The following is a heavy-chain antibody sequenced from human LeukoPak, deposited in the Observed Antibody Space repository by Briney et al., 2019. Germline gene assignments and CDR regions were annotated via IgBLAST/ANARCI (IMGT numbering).Heavy chain of an antibody. CDR1: GGSISSDY. J-gene: IGHJ6*02. D-gene: IGHD5/OR15-5a*01. V-gene: IGHV4-59*01. CDR2: MYYTGST. CDR3: ARVSVVYGMDV. Sequence: SETLSLTCSVSGGSISSDYWAWIRQPPGKGLEWIGYMYYTGSTNYNPSLKSRVTISLATSKNQFSLKLSFVTAADTAAYYCARVSVVYGMDVWGRGTTVTVSS.